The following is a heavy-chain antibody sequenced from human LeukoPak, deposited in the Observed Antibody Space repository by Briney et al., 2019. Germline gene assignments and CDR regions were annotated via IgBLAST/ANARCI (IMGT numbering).Heavy chain of an antibody. CDR3: ARPRGVLMVYARGWYFDL. J-gene: IGHJ2*01. CDR1: GFTFSDYY. Sequence: LRLSCAASGFTFSDYYMSWIRQPPGKGLEWIGEINHSGSTNYNPSLKSRVTISVDTSKNQFSLKLSSVTAADTAVYYCARPRGVLMVYARGWYFDLWGRGTLDTVSS. CDR2: INHSGST. V-gene: IGHV4-34*01. D-gene: IGHD2-8*01.